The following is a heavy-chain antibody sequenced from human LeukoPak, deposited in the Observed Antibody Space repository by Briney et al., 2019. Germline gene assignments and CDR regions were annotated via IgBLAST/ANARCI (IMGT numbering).Heavy chain of an antibody. V-gene: IGHV5-51*01. Sequence: GGSLKISCEGSGYSFTSYWINWVRQTAGKGLEWMGSMYPGDSDRGYSTLFHGRVTIPAHKSSSIAYLQRSSLKYSDTARHCCARRRKLRCLNGPETYYFDYWGEGTVVTVSS. CDR3: ARRRKLRCLNGPETYYFDY. J-gene: IGHJ4*02. CDR1: GYSFTSYW. CDR2: MYPGDSDR. D-gene: IGHD3-3*01.